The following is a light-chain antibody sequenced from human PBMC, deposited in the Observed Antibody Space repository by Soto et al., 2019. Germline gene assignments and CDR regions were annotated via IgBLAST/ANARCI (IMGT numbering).Light chain of an antibody. Sequence: EIVMTQSPATLSVSPGERATLSCRASQSVSSNLAWYQQKPGQAPRLLIYGASTRATGIPARFSGSGSGTEFTLTISSLQYEDFAVYYCQQYNNWPPPFGQGTKLEIK. J-gene: IGKJ2*01. V-gene: IGKV3-15*01. CDR3: QQYNNWPPP. CDR2: GAS. CDR1: QSVSSN.